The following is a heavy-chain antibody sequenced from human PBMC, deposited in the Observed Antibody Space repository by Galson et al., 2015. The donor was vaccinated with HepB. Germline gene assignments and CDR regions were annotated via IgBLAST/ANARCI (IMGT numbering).Heavy chain of an antibody. CDR1: GGSISSYY. CDR3: ARQAPGNDILTGYYNPAFDY. J-gene: IGHJ4*02. Sequence: ETLSLTCTVSGGSISSYYWSWIRQPPGKGLEWIGYIYYSGSTNYNPSLKSRVTISVDTSKNQFSLKLSSVTAADTAVYYCARQAPGNDILTGYYNPAFDYWGQGTLVTVSS. V-gene: IGHV4-59*08. CDR2: IYYSGST. D-gene: IGHD3-9*01.